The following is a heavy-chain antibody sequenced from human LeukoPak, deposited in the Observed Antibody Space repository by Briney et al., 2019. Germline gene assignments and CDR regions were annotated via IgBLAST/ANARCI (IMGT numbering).Heavy chain of an antibody. CDR2: ITGSGDTT. V-gene: IGHV3-23*01. CDR3: AKRGDYDILTGYYVSDF. CDR1: GFIFRNYA. J-gene: IGHJ4*02. Sequence: GSLRLSCAASGFIFRNYAMGWVRQAPGKGLEWVSAITGSGDTTYYADSVKGRFTVSRDNSKNTLYVEMNTLRAEDTAVYYCAKRGDYDILTGYYVSDFWGQGTLVTVSS. D-gene: IGHD3-9*01.